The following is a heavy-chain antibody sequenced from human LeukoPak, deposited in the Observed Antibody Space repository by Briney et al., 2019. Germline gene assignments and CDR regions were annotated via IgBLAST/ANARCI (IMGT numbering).Heavy chain of an antibody. V-gene: IGHV4-34*01. CDR2: INHSGST. CDR3: AREWLQANDY. CDR1: GGSFSGYY. Sequence: PSETLSLTCAVYGGSFSGYYWSWIRQPPGKGLEWIGEINHSGSTNYNPSLKSRVTISVDTSKNQFSLKLSSVTAADTAVYYCAREWLQANDYWGQGTLVTVSS. J-gene: IGHJ4*02. D-gene: IGHD5-24*01.